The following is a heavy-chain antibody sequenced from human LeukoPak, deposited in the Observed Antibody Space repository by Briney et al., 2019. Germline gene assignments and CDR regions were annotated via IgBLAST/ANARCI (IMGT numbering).Heavy chain of an antibody. V-gene: IGHV3-23*01. Sequence: GGSLRLSCAASGFTCSSYAMSWVRQAPGKGLEWVSAISGSGGSTYYADSVKGRFTISRDNSKNTLYLQMNSLRAEDTAVYYCAKAPYSSSWGSNWFDPGGQGTLVTVS. D-gene: IGHD6-13*01. J-gene: IGHJ5*02. CDR2: ISGSGGST. CDR1: GFTCSSYA. CDR3: AKAPYSSSWGSNWFDP.